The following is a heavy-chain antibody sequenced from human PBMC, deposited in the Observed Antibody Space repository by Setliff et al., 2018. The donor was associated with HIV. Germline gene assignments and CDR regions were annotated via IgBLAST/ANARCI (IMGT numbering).Heavy chain of an antibody. CDR2: ISYSGTT. Sequence: SETLXLTCVVSGYXISSXXXXSWIRQPPGKGLEWIGYISYSGTTNYNPSLKSRVTISVDTSQNQFSLKLNSVTAADTAVYYCARQTTHLGYWGQGTLVTVSS. V-gene: IGHV4-61*01. J-gene: IGHJ4*02. CDR1: GYXISSXXX. CDR3: ARQTTHLGY. D-gene: IGHD4-4*01.